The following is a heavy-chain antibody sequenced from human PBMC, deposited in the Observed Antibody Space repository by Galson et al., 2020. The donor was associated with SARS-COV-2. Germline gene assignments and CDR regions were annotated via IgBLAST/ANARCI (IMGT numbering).Heavy chain of an antibody. V-gene: IGHV3-7*01. J-gene: IGHJ4*02. CDR3: SREGWQGGY. CDR1: GFTFNDFW. CDR2: IKCDGSET. Sequence: QIGESLKISCEVSGFTFNDFWMRWFRQAPGKGLEWVANIKCDGSETYYADFVNGRFSISRDNAANSLYLQMNSLRVEDSAVYYCSREGWQGGYWGQGTRVTVSS. D-gene: IGHD6-19*01.